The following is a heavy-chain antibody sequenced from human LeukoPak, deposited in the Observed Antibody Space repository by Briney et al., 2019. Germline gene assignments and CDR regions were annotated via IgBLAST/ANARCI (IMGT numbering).Heavy chain of an antibody. CDR2: ISAYNGNT. V-gene: IGHV1-18*01. D-gene: IGHD2-2*02. Sequence: ASVKVSCKASGYTLTSYSINWVRQAPGQGLEWMAWISAYNGNTNYAQKFHGRVTLTRDTSTSTAYMELRSLRSDDTAVYFCARGMSGYTEDPFDIWGQGTVVTVSS. CDR3: ARGMSGYTEDPFDI. J-gene: IGHJ3*02. CDR1: GYTLTSYS.